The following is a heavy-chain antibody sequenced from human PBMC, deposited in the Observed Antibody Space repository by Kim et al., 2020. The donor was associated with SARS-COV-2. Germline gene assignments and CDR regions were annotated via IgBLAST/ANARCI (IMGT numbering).Heavy chain of an antibody. CDR2: IYSGGST. Sequence: GGSLRLSCAASGFTVSSNYMSWVRQAPGKGLEWVSVIYSGGSTYYADSVKGRFTISRDNSKNTLYLQMNSLRAEDTAVYYCAREGGKRWLHAVDYWGQGTLVTVSS. V-gene: IGHV3-53*01. D-gene: IGHD3-16*01. J-gene: IGHJ4*02. CDR3: AREGGKRWLHAVDY. CDR1: GFTVSSNY.